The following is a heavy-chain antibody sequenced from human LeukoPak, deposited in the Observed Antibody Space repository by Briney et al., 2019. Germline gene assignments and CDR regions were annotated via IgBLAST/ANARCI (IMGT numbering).Heavy chain of an antibody. CDR2: INPNTGVT. CDR3: ARDPWY. Sequence: ASVKVSCKASGYSFTDNYIHWVRQAPGQGLEWMGRINPNTGVTSYAENFQGRVTMTRDTSISTAYMELSRLRSDDTAMFYCARDPWYWGQGTLVTVSS. D-gene: IGHD2-15*01. V-gene: IGHV1-2*06. CDR1: GYSFTDNY. J-gene: IGHJ4*02.